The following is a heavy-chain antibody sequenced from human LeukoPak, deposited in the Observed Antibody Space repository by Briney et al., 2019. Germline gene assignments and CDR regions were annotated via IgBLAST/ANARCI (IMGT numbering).Heavy chain of an antibody. D-gene: IGHD6-19*01. CDR3: ARDPRHTSGWS. J-gene: IGHJ5*02. CDR2: VSPNSGAT. Sequence: ASVKVSCKASGYTFTDYYVHWVRQAPGQRLEWMGGVSPNSGATNYVQKFQGRVTMTRDTSISTAYMELSSLRSDDTAVYYCARDPRHTSGWSWGQGTLVTVSS. V-gene: IGHV1-2*02. CDR1: GYTFTDYY.